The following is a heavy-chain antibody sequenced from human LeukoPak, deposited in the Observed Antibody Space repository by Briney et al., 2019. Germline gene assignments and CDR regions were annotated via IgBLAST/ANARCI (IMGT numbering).Heavy chain of an antibody. CDR1: GFTFSSYA. CDR2: ISYDGSNK. CDR3: ARGYDYFDY. J-gene: IGHJ4*02. D-gene: IGHD3-16*01. V-gene: IGHV3-30*04. Sequence: PGGSLRLSCAASGFTFSSYAMHWVRQAPGKGQEWVAVISYDGSNKYYADSVKGRFTISRDNSKNTLYLQMNSLRAEDTAVYYCARGYDYFDYWGQGTLVTVSS.